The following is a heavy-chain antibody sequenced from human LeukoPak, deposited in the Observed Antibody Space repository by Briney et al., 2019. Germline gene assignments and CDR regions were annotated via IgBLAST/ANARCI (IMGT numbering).Heavy chain of an antibody. CDR2: IHPSSGGT. CDR1: GYIFTAYY. Sequence: GASVKVSCKASGYIFTAYYIHWVRQAPGQGLEWVGRIHPSSGGTEYAQNFQGRVTVTRDTSITTAYVELNRLTSDDTAVYYFARNYGDLDYWGQGTLVTVSS. J-gene: IGHJ4*02. V-gene: IGHV1-2*06. D-gene: IGHD4-17*01. CDR3: ARNYGDLDY.